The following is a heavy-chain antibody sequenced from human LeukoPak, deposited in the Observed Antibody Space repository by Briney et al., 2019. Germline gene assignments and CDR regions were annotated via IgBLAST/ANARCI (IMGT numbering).Heavy chain of an antibody. V-gene: IGHV3-23*01. CDR3: AKDHAATHYYFDY. CDR2: ISGSGGST. CDR1: GFTFSGSW. Sequence: GGSLRLSCAASGFTFSGSWMAWVRQAPGKGLEWVSAISGSGGSTYYADSVKGRFTISRDNSKNTLYLQMNSLRAEDTAVYYCAKDHAATHYYFDYWGRGTLVTVSS. J-gene: IGHJ4*02. D-gene: IGHD6-13*01.